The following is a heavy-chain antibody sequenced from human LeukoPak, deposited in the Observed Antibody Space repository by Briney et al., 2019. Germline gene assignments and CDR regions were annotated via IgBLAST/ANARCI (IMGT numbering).Heavy chain of an antibody. J-gene: IGHJ4*02. V-gene: IGHV3-21*01. CDR3: ARDLGYYYDSGNFDY. CDR2: ISSSSSYI. D-gene: IGHD3-22*01. Sequence: GGSLRLSCAASGFTFSSYSMNWVRQAPGKGLEWVSSISSSSSYIYYADSVKGRFTISRDNAKNSLYLQMNSLRAEDTAVYYCARDLGYYYDSGNFDYWGQGTLVTVSS. CDR1: GFTFSSYS.